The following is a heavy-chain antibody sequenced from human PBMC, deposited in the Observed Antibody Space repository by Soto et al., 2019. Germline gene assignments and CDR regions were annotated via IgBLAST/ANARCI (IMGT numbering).Heavy chain of an antibody. CDR2: MNPSSGDS. CDR3: VRQPGGVATPGDDY. V-gene: IGHV1-8*01. J-gene: IGHJ4*02. CDR1: GYPFTAFD. D-gene: IGHD2-15*01. Sequence: QVQLVQSGAEVKKPGASVKVSCAASGYPFTAFDINWVRQAAGQGLGWMGWMNPSSGDSAFAQRFQDRITMTRTTSISTAYMELSRLTSDDTAVYYCVRQPGGVATPGDDYWGQGTLVTVSS.